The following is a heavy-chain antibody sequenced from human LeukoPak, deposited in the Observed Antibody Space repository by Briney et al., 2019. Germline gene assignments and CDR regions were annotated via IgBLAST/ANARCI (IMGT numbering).Heavy chain of an antibody. CDR2: IYTSGST. Sequence: ASETLSLTCSVSGGSISGYYWSWIRQPAGKGLEWIGRIYTSGSTNYNPSLKSRVTMSVDTSKNQFSLKLSSVTAADTAVYYCASRTLSGSYLYYWGQGTLVTVSS. CDR1: GGSISGYY. V-gene: IGHV4-4*07. J-gene: IGHJ4*02. CDR3: ASRTLSGSYLYY. D-gene: IGHD1-26*01.